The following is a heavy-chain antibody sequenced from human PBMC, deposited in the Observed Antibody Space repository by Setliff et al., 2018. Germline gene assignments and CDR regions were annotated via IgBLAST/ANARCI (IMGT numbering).Heavy chain of an antibody. J-gene: IGHJ4*02. D-gene: IGHD3-22*01. CDR2: INPSGGNT. V-gene: IGHV1-46*01. CDR3: ARDPRRFGSAYSSGSLDC. Sequence: ASVKVSCKASGYTFTSYYMHWVRQAPGQGLEWMGIINPSGGNTSYAQNFQGRVTMTRDTSTSTVYMELSSLRSEDTAVYYCARDPRRFGSAYSSGSLDCWGQGTLVTVSS. CDR1: GYTFTSYY.